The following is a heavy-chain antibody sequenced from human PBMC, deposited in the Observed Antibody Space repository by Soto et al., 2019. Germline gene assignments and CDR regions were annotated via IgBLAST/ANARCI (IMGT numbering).Heavy chain of an antibody. CDR3: TIVTPVVILEM. CDR2: IIPMLGIN. CDR1: GGTFSSNT. J-gene: IGHJ3*02. V-gene: IGHV1-69*02. Sequence: QVQLVQSGAEVKKPGCSVKVSCKASGGTFSSNTVSWVRQAPGQGLEWVGRIIPMLGINNYTQKFQGRVTMSRYKSTSTAYMFLCRLTCEETDLYYCTIVTPVVILEMWGQRTIVTVSS. D-gene: IGHD2-15*01.